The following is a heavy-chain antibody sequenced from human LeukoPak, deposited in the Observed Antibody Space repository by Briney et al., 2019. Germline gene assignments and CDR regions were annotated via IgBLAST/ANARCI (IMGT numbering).Heavy chain of an antibody. Sequence: GGSLRLSCAASGFTFSSYSMNWVRQAPGKGLEWVSSISSSSSYIYYADSVKGRFTISRDNAKNSLYLQMNSLRAEDTAVYYCARDSHYYDSSGYNYYYYYMDVWGKGTTVTISS. CDR3: ARDSHYYDSSGYNYYYYYMDV. J-gene: IGHJ6*03. V-gene: IGHV3-21*01. CDR2: ISSSSSYI. CDR1: GFTFSSYS. D-gene: IGHD3-22*01.